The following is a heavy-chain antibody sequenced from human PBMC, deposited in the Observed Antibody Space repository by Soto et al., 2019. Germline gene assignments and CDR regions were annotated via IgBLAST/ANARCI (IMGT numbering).Heavy chain of an antibody. CDR1: GGSISSGDYY. J-gene: IGHJ3*02. CDR3: ARGRLWFGRTPKDAFDI. CDR2: INHSGST. Sequence: SETLSLTCTVSGGSISSGDYYWSWIRQPPGKGLEWIGEINHSGSTNYNPSLKSRVTISVDTSKNQFSLKLSSVTAADTAVYFCARGRLWFGRTPKDAFDIWGQGTVVTVSS. D-gene: IGHD3-10*01. V-gene: IGHV4-39*07.